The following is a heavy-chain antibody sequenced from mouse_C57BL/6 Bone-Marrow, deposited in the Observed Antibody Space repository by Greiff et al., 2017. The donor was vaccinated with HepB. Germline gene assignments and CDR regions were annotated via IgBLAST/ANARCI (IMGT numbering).Heavy chain of an antibody. J-gene: IGHJ4*01. CDR1: GYTFTDYE. Sequence: VQVVESGAELVRPGASVTLSCKASGYTFTDYEMHWVKQTPVHGLEWIGAIDPETGGTAYNQKFKGKAILTADKSSSTAYMELRSLTSEDSAVYYCTRQLHYYAMDYWGQGTSVTVSS. CDR3: TRQLHYYAMDY. CDR2: IDPETGGT. D-gene: IGHD4-1*02. V-gene: IGHV1-15*01.